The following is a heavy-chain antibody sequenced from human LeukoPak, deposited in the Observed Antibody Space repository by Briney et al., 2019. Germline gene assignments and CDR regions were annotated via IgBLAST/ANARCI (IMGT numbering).Heavy chain of an antibody. Sequence: ASVKVSCKASGYTFTSYGISWVRQAPGQGLEWMGWMNPNSGNTGYAQKFQGRVTITRNTSISTAYMELSSLRSEDTAVYYCARAGRRGSYYWFDPWGQGTLVTVSS. V-gene: IGHV1-8*03. CDR3: ARAGRRGSYYWFDP. D-gene: IGHD1-26*01. CDR1: GYTFTSYG. CDR2: MNPNSGNT. J-gene: IGHJ5*02.